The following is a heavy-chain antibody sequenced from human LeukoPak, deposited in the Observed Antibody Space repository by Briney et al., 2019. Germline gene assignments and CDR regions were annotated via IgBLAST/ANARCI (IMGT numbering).Heavy chain of an antibody. CDR2: IYHSGST. D-gene: IGHD3-10*01. J-gene: IGHJ4*02. CDR1: GYSISSGYY. Sequence: SETLSLTCTVSGYSISSGYYWGWIRQPPGKGLEWIGSIYHSGSTYYNPSLKSRVTISVDTSKNQFSLKLSSVTAADTAVYYCVHSLMVRGEDYWGQGTLVTVSS. V-gene: IGHV4-38-2*02. CDR3: VHSLMVRGEDY.